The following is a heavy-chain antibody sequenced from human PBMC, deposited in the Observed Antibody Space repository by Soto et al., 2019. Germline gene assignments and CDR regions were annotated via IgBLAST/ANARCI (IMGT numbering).Heavy chain of an antibody. V-gene: IGHV1-3*01. CDR2: INAGNGNT. CDR1: GYTFTSYA. J-gene: IGHJ3*02. D-gene: IGHD2-2*01. CDR3: ARAFSTWTYAFDI. Sequence: ASVKVSCKASGYTFTSYAMHWVRQAPGQRLEWMGWINAGNGNTKYSQKFQGRVTMTSDTPTSTVYMELSSLRSEDTAVYYCARAFSTWTYAFDIWGQGTTVTVSS.